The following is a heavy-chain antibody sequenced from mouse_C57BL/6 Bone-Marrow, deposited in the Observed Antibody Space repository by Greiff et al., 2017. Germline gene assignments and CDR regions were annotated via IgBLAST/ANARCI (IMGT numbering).Heavy chain of an antibody. V-gene: IGHV5-17*01. J-gene: IGHJ1*03. CDR3: ARPLYFDV. Sequence: EVQLVESGGGLVKPGGSLKLSCAASGFTFSDYGMHWVRQAPEKGLEWVAYISSGSSTIYYADTVKGRFTISRDNAKNTLFLQMTILRSEDTAMYYCARPLYFDVWGTGTTVTVSS. CDR2: ISSGSSTI. CDR1: GFTFSDYG. D-gene: IGHD6-1*01.